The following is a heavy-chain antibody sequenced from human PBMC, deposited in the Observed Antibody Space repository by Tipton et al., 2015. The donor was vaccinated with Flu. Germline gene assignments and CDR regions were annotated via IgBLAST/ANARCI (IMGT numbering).Heavy chain of an antibody. J-gene: IGHJ4*01. CDR2: VSPKSGDT. Sequence: QLVQSGPEVKKPGASVKVSCKASGYTFTDNYLHWVRQAPGQGLEWMGWVSPKSGDTKYAQKFQGRVTMTRDASINTTYMDLSRLRSDDTAVYYCARHARGTYYYIDYWGHGTQVTVSS. V-gene: IGHV1-2*02. D-gene: IGHD2-8*01. CDR1: GYTFTDNY. CDR3: ARHARGTYYYIDY.